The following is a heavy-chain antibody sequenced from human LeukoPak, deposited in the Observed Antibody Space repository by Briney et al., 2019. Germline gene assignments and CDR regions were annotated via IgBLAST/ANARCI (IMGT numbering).Heavy chain of an antibody. Sequence: SETLSLTCAVYGGSFGGYYWSWIRQPPGKGLEWIGEINHSGSTNYNPSLKSRVTISVDTSKNQFSLKLSSVTAADTAVYYCARNGRGAAMVRRFDYWGQGTLVTVSS. CDR1: GGSFGGYY. V-gene: IGHV4-34*01. D-gene: IGHD5-18*01. CDR2: INHSGST. J-gene: IGHJ4*02. CDR3: ARNGRGAAMVRRFDY.